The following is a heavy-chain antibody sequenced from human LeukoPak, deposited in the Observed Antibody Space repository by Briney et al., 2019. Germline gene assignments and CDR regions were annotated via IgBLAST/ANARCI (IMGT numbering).Heavy chain of an antibody. J-gene: IGHJ4*02. CDR2: IYYSGST. V-gene: IGHV4-59*01. D-gene: IGHD6-13*01. CDR3: ARVTGYVMEDYFDY. CDR1: GGSLSSYY. Sequence: SETLSLTCNVSGGSLSSYYWSWIRQPPGKGLEWIGYIYYSGSTNYNPSLKSRVTISVDTSKNQFSLRLSSVTAADTAVYYCARVTGYVMEDYFDYWGQGTLVTVSS.